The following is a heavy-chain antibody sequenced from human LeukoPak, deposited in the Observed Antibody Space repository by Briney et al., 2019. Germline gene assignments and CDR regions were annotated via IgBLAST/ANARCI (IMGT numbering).Heavy chain of an antibody. CDR1: GFTFSSYA. CDR3: AKARRHYYDSSGYYSPGYYYYYYGMDV. J-gene: IGHJ6*02. V-gene: IGHV3-23*01. CDR2: ISGSGGST. D-gene: IGHD3-22*01. Sequence: GGSLRLSCAASGFTFSSYAMSWVRQAPGKGLEWVSAISGSGGSTYYADSVKGRFTISRDNSKSTLYLQMNSLRAEDTAVYYCAKARRHYYDSSGYYSPGYYYYYYGMDVWGQGTTVTVSS.